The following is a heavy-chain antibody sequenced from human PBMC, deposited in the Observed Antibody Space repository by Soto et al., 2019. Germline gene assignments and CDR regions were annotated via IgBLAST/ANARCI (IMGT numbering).Heavy chain of an antibody. CDR3: ARDGDISGDSYYYYYYIMDV. J-gene: IGHJ6*02. D-gene: IGHD7-27*01. V-gene: IGHV3-30-3*01. CDR1: GLTFSSYA. CDR2: ISYDGSNK. Sequence: GGSLRLSCAASGLTFSSYAMHWVRQAPGKGLEWVAIISYDGSNKYYADSMKGRFTISRDNSKNTLYLQMITPRAEDTAVYYCARDGDISGDSYYYYYYIMDVWGQGTTVTVSS.